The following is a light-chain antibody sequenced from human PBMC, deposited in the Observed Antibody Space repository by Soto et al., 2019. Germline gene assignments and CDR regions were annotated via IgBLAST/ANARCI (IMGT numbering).Light chain of an antibody. CDR3: AAGDDGLSAVV. V-gene: IGLV1-47*02. J-gene: IGLJ2*01. CDR2: GNS. CDR1: SSNIGLNA. Sequence: QSVLTQPPSASGTPGQRVTLSCSGSSSNIGLNAVNWYQQLPGTAPKLLMHGNSQRPSGVPDRFSGSKSGTSASLAISGLRTEDEADDYCAAGDDGLSAVVFVGGTKLTVL.